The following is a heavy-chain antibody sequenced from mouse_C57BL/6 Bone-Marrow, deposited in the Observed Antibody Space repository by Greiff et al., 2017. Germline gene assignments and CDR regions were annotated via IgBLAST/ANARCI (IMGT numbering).Heavy chain of an antibody. CDR3: ARSDYYYTWFAY. J-gene: IGHJ3*01. Sequence: QVQLKQSGAELVRPGASVKMSCKASGYTFTSYNMHWVKQTPRQGLEWIGAIYPGNGDTSYNQKFNGKATLTVDKSSSTAYLQLSSLTSEDSAVYFCARSDYYYTWFAYWGQGTLVTVSA. V-gene: IGHV1-12*01. CDR1: GYTFTSYN. CDR2: IYPGNGDT. D-gene: IGHD1-1*01.